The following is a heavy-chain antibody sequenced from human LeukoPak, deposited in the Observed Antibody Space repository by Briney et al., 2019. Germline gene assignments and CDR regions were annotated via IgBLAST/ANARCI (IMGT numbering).Heavy chain of an antibody. V-gene: IGHV4-59*01. CDR2: IYYSGST. Sequence: PSETLSLTCTVSGGSFNSYYWSWIWQPPGKGLEWIGYIYYSGSTNYNPSLKSRVTISVDRSKNQFSLKLSSVTAADTAVYYCASNSGWYDSGTIDHWGQGTLVTVSS. J-gene: IGHJ4*02. CDR1: GGSFNSYY. D-gene: IGHD6-19*01. CDR3: ASNSGWYDSGTIDH.